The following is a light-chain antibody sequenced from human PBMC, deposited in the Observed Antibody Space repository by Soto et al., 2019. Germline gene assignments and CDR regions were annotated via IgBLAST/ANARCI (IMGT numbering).Light chain of an antibody. Sequence: QSALTQPRSVSGSPGQSVTISCTGTSSDVGGYNYVSWYQQHPGKAPKLMIYDVSKRPSGVPDRFSGSKSGNTASLTISGLQAEDEADYYFCSYAGSYTLVVFGGGTKRTVL. CDR3: CSYAGSYTLVV. CDR2: DVS. J-gene: IGLJ2*01. CDR1: SSDVGGYNY. V-gene: IGLV2-11*01.